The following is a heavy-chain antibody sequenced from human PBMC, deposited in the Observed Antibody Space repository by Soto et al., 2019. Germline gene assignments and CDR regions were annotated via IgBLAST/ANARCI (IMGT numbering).Heavy chain of an antibody. CDR2: ISVYNGNT. J-gene: IGHJ4*02. Sequence: QVQLVQSGAEVKKAGASVKVSCKASGYTFSNYGITWVRQAPGQGLEWMGWISVYNGNTNYAQNLQGRVTMTTDTSTSTAYMEVRSLRSDDTAVYYCARDLGYDILSGSYPQLDYWGQGTLVTVSS. V-gene: IGHV1-18*04. CDR3: ARDLGYDILSGSYPQLDY. CDR1: GYTFSNYG. D-gene: IGHD3-9*01.